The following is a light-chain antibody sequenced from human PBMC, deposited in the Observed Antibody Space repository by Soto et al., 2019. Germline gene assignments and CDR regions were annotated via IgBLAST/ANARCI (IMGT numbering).Light chain of an antibody. V-gene: IGKV3-20*01. Sequence: EIVLTQSPDTLSLSPGERATISCRASQTIGNNYLAWYQQKPGQAPRLLIYDASNRATGIPDRFIGSGSGADFALTISRLEPEDFAVYYCQQCAYSPRTFGQGTKVEVK. J-gene: IGKJ1*01. CDR3: QQCAYSPRT. CDR1: QTIGNNY. CDR2: DAS.